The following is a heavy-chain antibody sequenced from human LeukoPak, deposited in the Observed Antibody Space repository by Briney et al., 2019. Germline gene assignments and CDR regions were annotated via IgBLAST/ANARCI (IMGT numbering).Heavy chain of an antibody. D-gene: IGHD1-1*01. CDR2: TYYRSKWYN. J-gene: IGHJ5*02. V-gene: IGHV6-1*01. CDR1: GDSVSSNSGA. CDR3: ATPGPSLNWFDH. Sequence: SQTLSLTCAISGDSVSSNSGAWNWIRQSPSRGLEWLGRTYYRSKWYNDYAVSVKSRITINPDTSKNQFSLQLNSVTAADTAVYYCATPGPSLNWFDHWGQGTLVTVSS.